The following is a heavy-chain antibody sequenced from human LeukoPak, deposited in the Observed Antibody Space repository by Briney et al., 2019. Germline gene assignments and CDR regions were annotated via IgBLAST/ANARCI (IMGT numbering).Heavy chain of an antibody. CDR1: GGSISSSY. J-gene: IGHJ5*02. D-gene: IGHD7-27*01. CDR2: IHYSGST. Sequence: SSETLSLTCTVSGGSISSSYWSWIRQPPGKGLEWIGYIHYSGSTNYNPSLKSRATISVDTSKAYFSLKLSSATAADTAVYYCARHDPGWFGTWGQGTLVTVSS. CDR3: ARHDPGWFGT. V-gene: IGHV4-59*08.